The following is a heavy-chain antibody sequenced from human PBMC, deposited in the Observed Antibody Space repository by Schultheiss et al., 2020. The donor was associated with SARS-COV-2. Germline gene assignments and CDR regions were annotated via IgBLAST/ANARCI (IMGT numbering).Heavy chain of an antibody. CDR3: ARDSDVWLVGPHYYFDY. J-gene: IGHJ4*02. V-gene: IGHV3-30-3*01. Sequence: GESLKISCAASGFTFSSYAMHWVRQAPGKGLEWVAVISYDGSYKYYADSVKGRFTISRDNSKNTLYLQMNSLRAEDTAVYYCARDSDVWLVGPHYYFDYWGQGTLVTVSS. CDR1: GFTFSSYA. D-gene: IGHD3-10*01. CDR2: ISYDGSYK.